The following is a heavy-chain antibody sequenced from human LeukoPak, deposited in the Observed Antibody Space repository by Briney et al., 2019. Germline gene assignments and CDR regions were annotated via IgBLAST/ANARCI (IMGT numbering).Heavy chain of an antibody. D-gene: IGHD2-15*01. J-gene: IGHJ4*02. CDR3: AKERSASGGSCFLCFDD. CDR2: IRHDGSDK. Sequence: GGSLRLSCAASGFTFSSSALSWVRQAPGKGLEWVAFIRHDGSDKYYADSVRGRFTISRDNSKNTVYLQMNSLRTEDTSVYYCAKERSASGGSCFLCFDDWGQGTLVTVSS. V-gene: IGHV3-30*02. CDR1: GFTFSSSA.